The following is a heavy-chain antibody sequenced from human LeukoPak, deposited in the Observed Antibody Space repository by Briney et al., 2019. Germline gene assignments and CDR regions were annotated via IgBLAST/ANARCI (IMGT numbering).Heavy chain of an antibody. Sequence: ASVKVSCKASGYTFTSYGIRWVRQAPGQGVEWMGWISAYNGNTNYAQKLQGRVTMTKDTSTSKAYMELGSLRSDDTAVYYCARGHIVVVPAAIRGSDYYYYYGMDVWGQGTTVTVSS. D-gene: IGHD2-2*02. J-gene: IGHJ6*02. CDR2: ISAYNGNT. CDR3: ARGHIVVVPAAIRGSDYYYYYGMDV. CDR1: GYTFTSYG. V-gene: IGHV1-18*01.